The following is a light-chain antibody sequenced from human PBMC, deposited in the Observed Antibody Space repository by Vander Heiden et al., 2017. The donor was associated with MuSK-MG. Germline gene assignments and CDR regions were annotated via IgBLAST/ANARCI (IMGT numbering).Light chain of an antibody. CDR2: GAA. CDR1: QSVSSD. CDR3: QHYNYLPPWT. J-gene: IGKJ1*01. V-gene: IGKV3-15*01. Sequence: EIVMTQSPATLSVSPGERATLSCRASQSVSSDLAWYQQKPGQAPMLLIYGAATRATGIPARFSGRGSGTYFTLTISSLQSEDFAVYYCQHYNYLPPWTFGQGTKVEIK.